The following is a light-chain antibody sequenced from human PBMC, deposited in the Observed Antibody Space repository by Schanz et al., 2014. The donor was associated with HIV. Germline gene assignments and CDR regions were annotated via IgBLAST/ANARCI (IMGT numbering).Light chain of an antibody. Sequence: DIVMTQSPDSLTVSLGERATINCKSSQSVLYSSNNKNYLAWYQQKPGQSPKVIIYWASARESGVPDRFSGSGSGTDFTLTISSLQPEDFATYYCQQLDSYPFTFGPGTKVDIK. CDR1: QSVLYSSNNKNY. CDR2: WAS. CDR3: QQLDSYPFT. J-gene: IGKJ3*01. V-gene: IGKV4-1*01.